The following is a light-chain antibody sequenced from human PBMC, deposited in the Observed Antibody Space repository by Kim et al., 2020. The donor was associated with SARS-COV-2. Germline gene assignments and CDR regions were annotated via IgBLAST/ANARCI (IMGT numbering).Light chain of an antibody. Sequence: SPWERPTRSCTANLSISSNLSWYKKRPGHAPRLRKYAASTMATGIPARFSGSGSGTEFTLTISSLQSEDFAVYYCQQYENWTSYTFGQGTKLEI. V-gene: IGKV3-15*01. J-gene: IGKJ2*01. CDR3: QQYENWTSYT. CDR1: LSISSN. CDR2: AAS.